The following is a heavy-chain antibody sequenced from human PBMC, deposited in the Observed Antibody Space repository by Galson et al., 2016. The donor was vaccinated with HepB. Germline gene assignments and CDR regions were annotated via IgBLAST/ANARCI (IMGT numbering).Heavy chain of an antibody. Sequence: SLRLSCAASGFNVSGHAMSWVRQGPGKGLDWVPGISGSGGITYYGDSVKGRFTISRDDSKNTLFLQINGLRAEDTAVYYCAKGRSYSNGFYYFDNWGRGTLVTVSS. CDR1: GFNVSGHA. CDR3: AKGRSYSNGFYYFDN. CDR2: ISGSGGIT. D-gene: IGHD6-19*01. V-gene: IGHV3-23*01. J-gene: IGHJ4*02.